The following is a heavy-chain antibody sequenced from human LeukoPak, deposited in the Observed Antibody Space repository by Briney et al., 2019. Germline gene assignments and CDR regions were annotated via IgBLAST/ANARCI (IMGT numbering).Heavy chain of an antibody. CDR3: ARGSAITVVRGVIFDY. CDR2: ISAYNGNT. Sequence: ASMKVSCKASGYTFTSYGISWVRQAPGQGLEWMGWISAYNGNTNYAQKLQGRVTMTTDTSTSTAYMELRSLRSDDTAVYYCARGSAITVVRGVIFDYWGQGTLVTVSS. CDR1: GYTFTSYG. J-gene: IGHJ4*02. D-gene: IGHD3-10*01. V-gene: IGHV1-18*01.